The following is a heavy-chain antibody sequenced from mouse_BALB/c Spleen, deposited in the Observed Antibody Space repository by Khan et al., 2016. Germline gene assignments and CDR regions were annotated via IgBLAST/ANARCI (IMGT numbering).Heavy chain of an antibody. CDR3: ARVSSSGYVAWFAY. J-gene: IGHJ3*01. D-gene: IGHD3-1*01. Sequence: QVQLQQSGAELVRPGSSVKISCKASGYAFSSYWMNWVKQRPGQGLEWIGQIYPGDGDTNYNGKFKGKAPLTADKSSSTASMQLSSLTSEDSAVYFCARVSSSGYVAWFAYWGQGTLVTVSA. CDR1: GYAFSSYW. CDR2: IYPGDGDT. V-gene: IGHV1-80*01.